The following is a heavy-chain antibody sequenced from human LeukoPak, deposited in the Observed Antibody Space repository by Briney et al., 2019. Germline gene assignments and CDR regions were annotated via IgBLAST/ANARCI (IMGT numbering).Heavy chain of an antibody. CDR2: ITSSTSYI. V-gene: IGHV3-21*01. CDR3: ARDSGGRRDAFDI. D-gene: IGHD1-1*01. Sequence: GGSLRLSCAASGFSFTTYTMDWVRQAPGKGLEWLSSITSSTSYIYYADSVKGRFTISRVNAKNSLYLQMNGLRAEDTAVYYCARDSGGRRDAFDIWGQGTMVTVSS. CDR1: GFSFTTYT. J-gene: IGHJ3*02.